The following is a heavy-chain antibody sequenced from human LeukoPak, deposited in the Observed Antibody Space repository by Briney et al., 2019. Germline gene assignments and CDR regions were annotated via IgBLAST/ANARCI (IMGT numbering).Heavy chain of an antibody. D-gene: IGHD3-10*01. CDR3: AGLSQDYGSGSYFDY. V-gene: IGHV4-59*08. J-gene: IGHJ4*02. Sequence: PSETLSLTCTVSGGSISSYYWSWIRQPPGKGLEWIGYIYYSGSTNYNPSLKSRVTISVDTSKNQFSLKLSSVTAADTAVYYCAGLSQDYGSGSYFDYWGQGTLVTVSS. CDR2: IYYSGST. CDR1: GGSISSYY.